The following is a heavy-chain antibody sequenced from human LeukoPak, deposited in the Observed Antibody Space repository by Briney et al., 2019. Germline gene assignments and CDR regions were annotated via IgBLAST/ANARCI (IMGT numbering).Heavy chain of an antibody. CDR3: ARRGSYCSGGTCYSGMSSYFDY. V-gene: IGHV4-39*01. CDR2: IYYSGST. CDR1: GVSISSSIYY. D-gene: IGHD2-15*01. Sequence: PSETLSLTCTVSGVSISSSIYYWGWIRQPPGKGLELIVNIYYSGSTYYNPSLKGRVTVSVDASKNQFSLMLSSVTAADTAVSYCARRGSYCSGGTCYSGMSSYFDYWGQGTLVTVSS. J-gene: IGHJ4*02.